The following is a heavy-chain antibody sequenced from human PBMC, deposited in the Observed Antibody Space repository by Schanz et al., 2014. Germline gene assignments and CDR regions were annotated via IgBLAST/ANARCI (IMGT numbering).Heavy chain of an antibody. D-gene: IGHD2-8*01. CDR1: GFTFSDYY. Sequence: AQLLESGGGLVQPGGSLRLSCAASGFTFSDYYMTWIRQAPGKGLEWVALISYDGSSKNHADSVKGRFTISRDNAKNSLFLQMNSLRADDTAVYYCVRDRGFCANDICWLRYYMDVWVNGTTVTDSS. CDR2: ISYDGSSK. J-gene: IGHJ6*03. V-gene: IGHV3-33*08. CDR3: VRDRGFCANDICWLRYYMDV.